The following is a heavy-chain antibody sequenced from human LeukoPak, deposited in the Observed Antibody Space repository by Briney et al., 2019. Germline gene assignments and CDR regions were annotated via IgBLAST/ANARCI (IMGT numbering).Heavy chain of an antibody. CDR1: GFTFSRFA. CDR2: ISANGQQT. J-gene: IGHJ4*02. Sequence: GGSLRLSCSASGFTFSRFAMTWVRQLPGKGLDWVSSISANGQQTYYADSVKGRFSVSRDNSKNILYLQMDSLRADDSALYYCAYNAIYYESSAYLIPFDYWGQGTLVTVSS. V-gene: IGHV3-23*01. CDR3: AYNAIYYESSAYLIPFDY. D-gene: IGHD3-22*01.